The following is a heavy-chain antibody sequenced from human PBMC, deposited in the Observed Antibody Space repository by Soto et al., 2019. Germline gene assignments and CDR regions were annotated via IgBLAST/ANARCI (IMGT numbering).Heavy chain of an antibody. J-gene: IGHJ1*01. V-gene: IGHV3-30*18. D-gene: IGHD2-15*01. CDR1: GFTFSSYG. Sequence: QVQLVESGGGVVQPGRSLRLSCAASGFTFSSYGMHWVRQAPGKGLEWVAVISYDGSNKYYADSVKGRFTISRDNSKNTLYLQMNSLRAEDTAVYYCAKDLVYCSCGSCYSFTIQHWGQGTLVTVSS. CDR3: AKDLVYCSCGSCYSFTIQH. CDR2: ISYDGSNK.